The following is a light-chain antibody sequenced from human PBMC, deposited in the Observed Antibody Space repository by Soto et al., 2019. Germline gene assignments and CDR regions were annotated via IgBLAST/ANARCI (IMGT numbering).Light chain of an antibody. Sequence: QSFLTQPPSASGSPGRSVTISCTGTSSDVGGYNYVSWYQQHPGKAPKLIIYEVSKRPSGVPDRFSGSKSGSTASLTVSGLQAEDEADYYCSSYAGSNIHYVFGTGTKVTVL. CDR3: SSYAGSNIHYV. CDR1: SSDVGGYNY. V-gene: IGLV2-8*01. J-gene: IGLJ1*01. CDR2: EVS.